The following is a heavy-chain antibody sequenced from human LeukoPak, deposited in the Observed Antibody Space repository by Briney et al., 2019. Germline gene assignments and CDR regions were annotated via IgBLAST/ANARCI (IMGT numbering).Heavy chain of an antibody. CDR3: AKDGSSWHFYYYYYYMDV. Sequence: GGSLRLSCAASGFTFSSYGMHWVRQAPGKGLEWVAFIRYDGSNKYYADSVKGRFTISRDNSKNTLYLQMNSLRAEDTAVYYCAKDGSSWHFYYYYYYMDVWGKGTTVTISS. J-gene: IGHJ6*03. D-gene: IGHD6-13*01. CDR1: GFTFSSYG. CDR2: IRYDGSNK. V-gene: IGHV3-30*02.